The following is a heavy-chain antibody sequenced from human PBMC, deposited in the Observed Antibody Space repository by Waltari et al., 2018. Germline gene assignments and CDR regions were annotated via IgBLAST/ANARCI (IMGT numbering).Heavy chain of an antibody. CDR1: GFTLSDSA. Sequence: EVKLVESGGGLVTPGGSLRLSCAASGFTLSDSAMNWVRQAPGKGLEWVSSIGSSSSFMDYAYSVRGRFTVSRDNAKNTLYLQMDTLRAEDTAVYYCAREGAEQWVVEDYGMDVWGQGTTVTVS. D-gene: IGHD6-19*01. V-gene: IGHV3-21*02. CDR3: AREGAEQWVVEDYGMDV. CDR2: IGSSSSFM. J-gene: IGHJ6*02.